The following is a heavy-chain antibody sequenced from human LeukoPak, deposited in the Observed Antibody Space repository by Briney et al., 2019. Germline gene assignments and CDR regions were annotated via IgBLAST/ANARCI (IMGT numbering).Heavy chain of an antibody. CDR3: AKGNDCVWGRYRGSLDY. CDR1: GYTFTAYH. D-gene: IGHD3-16*01. V-gene: IGHV1-2*02. J-gene: IGHJ4*02. Sequence: ASVKVSCKASGYTFTAYHIHWVRQAPGQGLEWMGWINANSGGTNYAQSFQDRVTMTRDTSISTAYMELSRLTSDDTAVYYCAKGNDCVWGRYRGSLDYWGQGTPVTVSS. CDR2: INANSGGT.